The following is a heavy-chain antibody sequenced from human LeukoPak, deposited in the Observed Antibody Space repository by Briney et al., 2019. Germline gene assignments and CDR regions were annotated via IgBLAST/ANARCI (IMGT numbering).Heavy chain of an antibody. V-gene: IGHV4-61*01. D-gene: IGHD6-13*01. J-gene: IGHJ4*02. CDR2: IYYSGST. CDR1: GGSISSGSYY. CDR3: ARLAGIAAADDLDY. Sequence: SETLSLTCTVSGGSISSGSYYWSWIRQPPGKGLEWIGYIYYSGSTNNNPSLKSRVTISVDTSKNQFSLKLSSVTAADTAVYYCARLAGIAAADDLDYWGQGTLVTVSS.